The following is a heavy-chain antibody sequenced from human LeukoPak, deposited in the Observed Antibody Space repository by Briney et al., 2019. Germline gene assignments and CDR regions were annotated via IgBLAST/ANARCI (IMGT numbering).Heavy chain of an antibody. D-gene: IGHD2-21*01. V-gene: IGHV3-23*01. J-gene: IGHJ4*02. Sequence: GGSLRLSCAASGFTLSIYAMSWVRQAPGKGLEWVSATSSSDAGTYYADSVRGRFTISRDNSKNTLYLQMNSLRADDAAVYYCAKAPVTSCRGAYCYPFDYWGQGTLVTVSS. CDR1: GFTLSIYA. CDR2: TSSSDAGT. CDR3: AKAPVTSCRGAYCYPFDY.